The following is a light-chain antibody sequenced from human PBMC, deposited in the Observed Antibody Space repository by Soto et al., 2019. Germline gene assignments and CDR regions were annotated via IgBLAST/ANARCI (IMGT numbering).Light chain of an antibody. CDR3: QTWGSGAVI. Sequence: QLVLTQAPSASASLGASVKLTYTLSSGHSNYAIAWHQQQPEKGPRYLMKLNGDGSHSKGDGIPDRFSGSSSGAERYLTISSLQSDDEADYYCQTWGSGAVIFGGGTKLTVL. CDR2: LNGDGSH. V-gene: IGLV4-69*01. CDR1: SGHSNYA. J-gene: IGLJ2*01.